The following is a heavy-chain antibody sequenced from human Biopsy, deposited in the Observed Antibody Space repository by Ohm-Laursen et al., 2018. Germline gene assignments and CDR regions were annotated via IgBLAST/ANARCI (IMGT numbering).Heavy chain of an antibody. CDR2: IFYSGIT. CDR3: ARTPRDSFWSGSYKRGLWFDP. J-gene: IGHJ5*02. CDR1: GGSVSSNVAY. D-gene: IGHD3-3*01. V-gene: IGHV4-39*07. Sequence: SDTLSLTWAVSGGSVSSNVAYWAWIRQPPGKGLESIGSIFYSGITYYNPSLKSRVTISKDTSKNQFSLQVNSVTAADTAVYYCARTPRDSFWSGSYKRGLWFDPWGQGTLVTVSS.